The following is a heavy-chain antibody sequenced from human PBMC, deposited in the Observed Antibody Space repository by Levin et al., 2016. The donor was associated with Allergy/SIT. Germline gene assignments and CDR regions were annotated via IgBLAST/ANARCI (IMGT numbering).Heavy chain of an antibody. Sequence: WIRQPPGKGLEWVAVIWHDGNRKYYADSVKGRFTVSRDNSKRTLYLQMNSLRVDDTAVYYCARGDYGEDYYFDNCGQGTLVTVSS. D-gene: IGHD4-17*01. CDR2: IWHDGNRK. J-gene: IGHJ4*02. CDR3: ARGDYGEDYYFDN. V-gene: IGHV3-33*01.